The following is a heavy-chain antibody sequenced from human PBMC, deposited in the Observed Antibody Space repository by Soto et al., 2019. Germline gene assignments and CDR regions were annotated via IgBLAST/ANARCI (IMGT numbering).Heavy chain of an antibody. D-gene: IGHD3-22*01. Sequence: ASVKVSCKTSGYTFNKYPIHWVRQAPGQGLEWMGWINPGNGDTGYSQKFQDRVTITRDTSASTAYMELSSLRSEDTAVYYCSRKDYYDSGMYYFDYWGQGTLVTVSS. V-gene: IGHV1-3*01. CDR2: INPGNGDT. J-gene: IGHJ4*02. CDR1: GYTFNKYP. CDR3: SRKDYYDSGMYYFDY.